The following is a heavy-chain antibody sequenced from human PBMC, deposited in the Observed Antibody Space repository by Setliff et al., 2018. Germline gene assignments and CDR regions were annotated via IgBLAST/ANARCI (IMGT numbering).Heavy chain of an antibody. Sequence: ASVKVSCKASGYTFTSYYMHWVRQAPGQGLEWMGIINPSGGSTSYAQKFQGRVTITADKSTSTAYMELSSLRSDDTAVYYCARDRPNSGSYFSLDYWGQGTLVTVSS. D-gene: IGHD1-26*01. CDR2: INPSGGST. V-gene: IGHV1-46*01. CDR1: GYTFTSYY. J-gene: IGHJ4*02. CDR3: ARDRPNSGSYFSLDY.